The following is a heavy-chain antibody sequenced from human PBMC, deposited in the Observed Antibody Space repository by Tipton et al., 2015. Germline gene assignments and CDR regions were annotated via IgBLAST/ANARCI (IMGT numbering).Heavy chain of an antibody. CDR2: LSYSGKT. Sequence: TLSLTCTVSGGSISNSNYYWGWIRQPPGKGLEWIGSLSYSGKTDYNPPLRSRVTISVDTSKNQFSLRLSSVTAADTAVYYCARSLFLETAGLENWFDPWGQGTLVTVSS. CDR3: ARSLFLETAGLENWFDP. D-gene: IGHD6-13*01. CDR1: GGSISNSNYY. V-gene: IGHV4-39*01. J-gene: IGHJ5*02.